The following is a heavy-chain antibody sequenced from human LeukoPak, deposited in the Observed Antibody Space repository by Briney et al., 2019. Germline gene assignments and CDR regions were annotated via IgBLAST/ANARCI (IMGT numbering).Heavy chain of an antibody. CDR2: MNPNSGNT. D-gene: IGHD3-10*01. V-gene: IGHV1-8*01. CDR1: GYTFTSYD. Sequence: ASVKVSCKASGYTFTSYDIDWVRQATGQGLEWMGWMNPNSGNTGYAQKFQGRVTMTRNTSISTAYTELSSLRSEDTAVYYCASGVRGVIKGTYWGQGTLVTVSS. CDR3: ASGVRGVIKGTY. J-gene: IGHJ4*02.